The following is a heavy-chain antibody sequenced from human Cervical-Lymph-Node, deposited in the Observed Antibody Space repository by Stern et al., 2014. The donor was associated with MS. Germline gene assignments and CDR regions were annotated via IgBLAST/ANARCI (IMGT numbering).Heavy chain of an antibody. Sequence: VQLAESGAEVKKPGSSVKVSCKASGGTFSSYAISWVRQAPGQGLEWMGGIIPIFGTANYAQKFQGRVTITADESPSTAYMELSSLRSEDTAVYYCATGRWLQKWVHFDYWGQGTLVTVSS. CDR2: IIPIFGTA. V-gene: IGHV1-69*01. J-gene: IGHJ4*02. CDR3: ATGRWLQKWVHFDY. D-gene: IGHD5-24*01. CDR1: GGTFSSYA.